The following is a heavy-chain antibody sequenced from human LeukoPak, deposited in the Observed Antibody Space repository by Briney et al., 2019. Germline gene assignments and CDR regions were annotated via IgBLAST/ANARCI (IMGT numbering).Heavy chain of an antibody. Sequence: GRSLRLSCAASGFTFSSYGMHWVRQAPGKGLEWVAVIWYDGSNKYYADSVKGRFTISRDNSKNTLYLQMNSLRAEDTAVYYCAKDQGEMATVYDYWGQETLVTVSS. J-gene: IGHJ4*02. CDR3: AKDQGEMATVYDY. CDR1: GFTFSSYG. V-gene: IGHV3-33*06. CDR2: IWYDGSNK. D-gene: IGHD5-24*01.